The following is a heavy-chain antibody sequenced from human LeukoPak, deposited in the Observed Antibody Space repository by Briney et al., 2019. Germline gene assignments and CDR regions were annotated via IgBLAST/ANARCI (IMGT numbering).Heavy chain of an antibody. J-gene: IGHJ4*02. D-gene: IGHD3-10*01. CDR2: INHSGST. V-gene: IGHV4-34*01. CDR1: GGSFSGYY. Sequence: SETLSLTCAVYGGSFSGYYWSWIRQPPGKGLEWIGEINHSGSTNYNPSLKSRVTISVDTSKNQFSLKLSSVTAADTAVYYCARGPGLLWFGELFSYYFDYWGQGTLVTVSS. CDR3: ARGPGLLWFGELFSYYFDY.